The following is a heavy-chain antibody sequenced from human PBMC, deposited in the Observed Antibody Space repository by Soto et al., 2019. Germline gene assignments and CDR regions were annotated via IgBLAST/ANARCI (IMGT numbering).Heavy chain of an antibody. CDR1: GVTFSSYA. CDR3: ARGVVRTYYDFWSGYHETYYYYGMDV. Sequence: VASVKVSGKASGVTFSSYAISWVRQAPGQGLEWMGGIIPIFGTANYAQKFQGRVTITADESTSTAYMELSSLRSEDTAVYYCARGVVRTYYDFWSGYHETYYYYGMDVWGQGTTVTVSS. J-gene: IGHJ6*02. V-gene: IGHV1-69*13. D-gene: IGHD3-3*01. CDR2: IIPIFGTA.